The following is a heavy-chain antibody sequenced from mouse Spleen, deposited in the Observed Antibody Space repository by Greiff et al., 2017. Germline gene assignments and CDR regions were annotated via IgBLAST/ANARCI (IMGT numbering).Heavy chain of an antibody. V-gene: IGHV1-52*01. J-gene: IGHJ2*01. Sequence: QVQLQQPGAELVRPGSSVKLSCKASGYTFTSYWMHWVKQRPIQGLEWIGNIDPSDSETHYNQKFKDKATLTVDKSSSTAYMQLSSLTSEDSAVYYCARLGYDRLNYLDYGGQGTTLTVSS. CDR1: GYTFTSYW. CDR2: IDPSDSET. CDR3: ARLGYDRLNYLDY. D-gene: IGHD2-14*01.